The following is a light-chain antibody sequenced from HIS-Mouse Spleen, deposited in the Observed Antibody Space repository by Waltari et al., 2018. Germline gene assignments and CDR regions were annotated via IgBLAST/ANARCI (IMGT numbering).Light chain of an antibody. CDR3: CSYAGSSTVV. V-gene: IGLV2-23*01. Sequence: QSALTQPASVSGSPGQSITISCTGTSSDVGGYNLVSWYHQHPGKAPKRMIYEGSKRPSGVANRFAGSKSGNTASRTISGLQAEDEADYYCCSYAGSSTVVLGGGTKLTVL. CDR1: SSDVGGYNL. J-gene: IGLJ2*01. CDR2: EGS.